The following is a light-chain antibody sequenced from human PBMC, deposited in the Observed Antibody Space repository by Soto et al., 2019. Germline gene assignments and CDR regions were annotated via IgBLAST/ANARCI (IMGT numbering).Light chain of an antibody. CDR2: LGS. Sequence: DIVMTQSPLSLPVTPGEPASISCRSSQSLLHSNGYNYLGWYLQKPGQSPLLLSYLGSNRASGVPDRFGGSGSGTYFTLKISSVEAEDVGVYSCMQALRSRTFGQGTKVAIK. CDR3: MQALRSRT. J-gene: IGKJ1*01. CDR1: QSLLHSNGYNY. V-gene: IGKV2-28*01.